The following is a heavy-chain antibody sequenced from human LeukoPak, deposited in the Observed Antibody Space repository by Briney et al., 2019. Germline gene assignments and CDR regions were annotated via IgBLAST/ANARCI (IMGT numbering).Heavy chain of an antibody. V-gene: IGHV5-51*01. D-gene: IGHD3-16*02. CDR3: ARRAHSYDYVWGSYRLDAFDI. CDR2: IYPGDSDT. Sequence: GESLKISCKGSGYSFTSYWIGWVRQMPGKGLEWMGIIYPGDSDTRYSPSFQGQVTISADESISTAYLQWSSLKASDTAIYYCARRAHSYDYVWGSYRLDAFDIWGQGTMVTVSS. CDR1: GYSFTSYW. J-gene: IGHJ3*02.